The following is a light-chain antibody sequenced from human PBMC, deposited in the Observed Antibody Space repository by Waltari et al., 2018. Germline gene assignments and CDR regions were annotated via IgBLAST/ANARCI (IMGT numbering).Light chain of an antibody. CDR3: YSTDSGGDHRGV. Sequence: SYELTQPPAMSVSPGKTARNTCSGRTLRRKHAYLYPQKSGQVPLLVIYEDNRRPSGIPERFSGSRSVTKATLTITGAQADDEGDYYCYSTDSGGDHRGVFGGGTRLTVL. V-gene: IGLV3-10*01. CDR2: EDN. J-gene: IGLJ3*02. CDR1: TLRRKH.